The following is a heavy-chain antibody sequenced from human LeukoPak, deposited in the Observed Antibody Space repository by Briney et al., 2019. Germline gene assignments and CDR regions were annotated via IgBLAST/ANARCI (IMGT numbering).Heavy chain of an antibody. CDR1: GFTVSGSW. Sequence: GGSLRLSCAASGFTVSGSWMHWVRQATGKGLVWVSRINTDGSSTTYADSVKGRFTISRDNANNTLYLQMNSLRGEDTAVYYCARGSSWPDYWGQGTLVTVSS. V-gene: IGHV3-74*01. D-gene: IGHD6-13*01. CDR3: ARGSSWPDY. J-gene: IGHJ4*02. CDR2: INTDGSST.